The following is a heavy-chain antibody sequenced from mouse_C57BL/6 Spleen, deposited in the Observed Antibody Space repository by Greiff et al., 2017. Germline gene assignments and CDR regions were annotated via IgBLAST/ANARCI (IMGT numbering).Heavy chain of an antibody. CDR1: GYTFTGYW. V-gene: IGHV1-9*01. CDR2: ILPGSGST. D-gene: IGHD1-1*01. J-gene: IGHJ2*01. CDR3: ARCPYYGSSPCYFDY. Sequence: QVQLQQSGAELMKPGASVKLSCKATGYTFTGYWIEWVKQRPGHGLEWIGEILPGSGSTNYNEKFKGKATFTAATSSNTAYMLLSSLTTEDSAIYYCARCPYYGSSPCYFDYWGQGTTLTVSS.